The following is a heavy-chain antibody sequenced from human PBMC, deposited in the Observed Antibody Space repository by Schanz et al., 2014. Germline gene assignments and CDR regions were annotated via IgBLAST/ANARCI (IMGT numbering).Heavy chain of an antibody. J-gene: IGHJ4*02. V-gene: IGHV1-46*01. Sequence: QVQLVQSGAEVKEPGASVKLSCKSSGYTFTDYYMQWVRQAPGQGLEWLGTICLNDGGTHSAEEFQGRIIMTRDTSTSTVFLDLSSLRSEDTAVYYCARERPRKGDFDYWGQGTLVTVSS. CDR2: ICLNDGGT. D-gene: IGHD1-26*01. CDR1: GYTFTDYY. CDR3: ARERPRKGDFDY.